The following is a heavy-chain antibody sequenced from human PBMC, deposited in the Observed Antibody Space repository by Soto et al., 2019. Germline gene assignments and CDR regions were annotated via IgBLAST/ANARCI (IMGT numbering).Heavy chain of an antibody. D-gene: IGHD2-2*01. CDR3: VRDTYHSFDI. CDR1: GFIFSGYT. J-gene: IGHJ3*02. CDR2: ITTSGSDV. Sequence: GGSLRLSCAASGFIFSGYTMNWVRQAPGEGLEWVSFITTSGSDVYYADSVKGRFTVSRDNAKNSLYLQMNSLRAEDTALYYCVRDTYHSFDIWGQGTMVTVSS. V-gene: IGHV3-48*01.